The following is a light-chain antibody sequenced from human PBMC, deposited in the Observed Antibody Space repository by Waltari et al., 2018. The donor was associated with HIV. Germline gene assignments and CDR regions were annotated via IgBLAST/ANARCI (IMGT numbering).Light chain of an antibody. CDR3: SSYTSSSTLV. CDR2: EVS. Sequence: QSALTQPASVSGSPGQSITISCTGTSSDVGGYNYVSWFQQHPGKAPQLMFYEVSNRPPGVSNRFSGSKSGNTASLTISGLQAEDEADYYCSSYTSSSTLVFGTGTKVTVL. V-gene: IGLV2-14*01. J-gene: IGLJ1*01. CDR1: SSDVGGYNY.